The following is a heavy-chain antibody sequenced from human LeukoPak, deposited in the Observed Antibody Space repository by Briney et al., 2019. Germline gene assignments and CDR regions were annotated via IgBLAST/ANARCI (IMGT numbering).Heavy chain of an antibody. D-gene: IGHD3-3*01. CDR3: VRDLDSVAFL. CDR2: ISSSSSYI. Sequence: GGSLRLSCAASGFTFSDYSMNWVRQAPGKGLEWVSSISSSSSYIYYADSVKGRFTISRDNAKNSLYLQMNSLRAEDTAVYYCVRDLDSVAFLWGQGSLVTVSS. V-gene: IGHV3-21*01. J-gene: IGHJ4*02. CDR1: GFTFSDYS.